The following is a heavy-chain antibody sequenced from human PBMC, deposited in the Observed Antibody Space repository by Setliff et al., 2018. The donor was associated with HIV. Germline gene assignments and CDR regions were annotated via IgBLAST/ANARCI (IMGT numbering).Heavy chain of an antibody. J-gene: IGHJ6*02. CDR2: ISDSGRSI. Sequence: GGSLRLSCAASGFLFSSYAMSWVRQSPGKGLEWVSGISDSGRSIHYTASVKGRFTISRDNSKNTLYLQMNSLRDEDTAVYFCAREDYYDSMTTNYYYYGMDVWGQGTTVTVSS. D-gene: IGHD3-22*01. CDR3: AREDYYDSMTTNYYYYGMDV. CDR1: GFLFSSYA. V-gene: IGHV3-23*01.